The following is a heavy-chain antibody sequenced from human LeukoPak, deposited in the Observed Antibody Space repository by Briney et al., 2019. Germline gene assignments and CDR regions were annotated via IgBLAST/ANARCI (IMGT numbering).Heavy chain of an antibody. V-gene: IGHV4-30-2*01. CDR2: IYHSGST. CDR3: ARVGLYSSSWYYFDY. Sequence: PSQTLSLTCAVSGGSISSGGYSWSWIRQPPGKGLEWIGYIYHSGSTYYNPSLKSRVTISVDTSKNQFSLKLSSVTAADTAVYYCARVGLYSSSWYYFDYWGQGTLVTVSS. J-gene: IGHJ4*02. D-gene: IGHD6-13*01. CDR1: GGSISSGGYS.